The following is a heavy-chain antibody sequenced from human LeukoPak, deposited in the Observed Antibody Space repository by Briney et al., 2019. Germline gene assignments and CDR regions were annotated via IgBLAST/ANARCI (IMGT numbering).Heavy chain of an antibody. CDR3: ARGRRWAVYGMDV. J-gene: IGHJ6*02. CDR1: GGSISSSSYY. D-gene: IGHD4-23*01. Sequence: SETLSLTCTVSGGSISSSSYYWGWIRQPPGKGLEWIGSIYYSGSTYYNPSLKSRVTISVDTSKNQFSLKLSSVTAADTAVYYCARGRRWAVYGMDVWGQGTTVTVSS. CDR2: IYYSGST. V-gene: IGHV4-39*07.